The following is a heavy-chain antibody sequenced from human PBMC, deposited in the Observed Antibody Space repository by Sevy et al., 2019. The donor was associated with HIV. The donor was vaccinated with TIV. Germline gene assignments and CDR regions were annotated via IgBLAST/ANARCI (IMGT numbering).Heavy chain of an antibody. D-gene: IGHD4-17*01. V-gene: IGHV3-48*03. CDR2: ISNSGSAK. CDR3: ARDLPPSATTVAHFDY. Sequence: GGSLRLSCTASGFPFGSYEMNWVRQAPGKGLEWVSYISNSGSAKYYSDSVRGRFTITRDNAKNSLSLHMNSLRADDTAVYYCARDLPPSATTVAHFDYWGRGTLVTVSS. CDR1: GFPFGSYE. J-gene: IGHJ4*02.